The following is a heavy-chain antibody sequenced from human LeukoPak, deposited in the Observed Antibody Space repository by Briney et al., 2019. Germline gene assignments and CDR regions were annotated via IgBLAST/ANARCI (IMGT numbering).Heavy chain of an antibody. CDR1: GGSISSYY. CDR2: IYTSGST. Sequence: SETLSLTCTVSGGSISSYYWSWIWQPAGKGLEWIGRIYTSGSTNYNPSLKSRVTMSVDTSKNQFSLKLSSVTAADTAVYYCASERGHIVGAKPHFDYWGQGTLVTVSS. V-gene: IGHV4-4*07. D-gene: IGHD1-26*01. CDR3: ASERGHIVGAKPHFDY. J-gene: IGHJ4*02.